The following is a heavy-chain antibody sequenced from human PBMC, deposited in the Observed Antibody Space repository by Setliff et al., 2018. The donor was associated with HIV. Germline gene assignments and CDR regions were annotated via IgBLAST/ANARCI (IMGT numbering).Heavy chain of an antibody. V-gene: IGHV3-48*01. CDR3: AKTYNWNDVHYYYMDV. D-gene: IGHD1-1*01. Sequence: GGSLRLSCAASGLTFSSYAMSWVRQAPGKGLEWVSSISSSSSTIYYADSVKGRFTISRDNAKNSLYLQMNSLRAEDTAVYYCAKTYNWNDVHYYYMDVWGKGTTVTVSS. J-gene: IGHJ6*03. CDR2: ISSSSSTI. CDR1: GLTFSSYA.